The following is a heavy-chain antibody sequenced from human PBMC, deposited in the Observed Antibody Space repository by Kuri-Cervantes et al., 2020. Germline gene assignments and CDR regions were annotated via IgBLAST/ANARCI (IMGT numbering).Heavy chain of an antibody. CDR1: GFTFSSYD. V-gene: IGHV3-13*01. Sequence: GESLKISCAASGFTFSSYDMHWVRQATGKGLEWVSAIGTAGDTYYPGSVKGRFTISRDNSKNTLYLQMNSLRAEDTAVYYCAKEGVYYDSSGYYFDYWGQGTLVTVSS. CDR3: AKEGVYYDSSGYYFDY. CDR2: IGTAGDT. D-gene: IGHD3-22*01. J-gene: IGHJ4*02.